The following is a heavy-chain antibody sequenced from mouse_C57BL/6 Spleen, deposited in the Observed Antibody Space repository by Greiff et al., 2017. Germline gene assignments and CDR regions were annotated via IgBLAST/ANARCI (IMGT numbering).Heavy chain of an antibody. Sequence: QVQLQQPGAELVRPGASVKLSCKASGYTFTSYWMHWVKQRPRQGLEWIGEIDPSDSNTNYNQKFKGKATLTVDTSSSTAYMQLSSLTSEDSAVYDCARGTSGVKAYAMDYWGQGTSVTVSS. CDR3: ARGTSGVKAYAMDY. CDR1: GYTFTSYW. D-gene: IGHD1-3*01. J-gene: IGHJ4*01. V-gene: IGHV1-59*01. CDR2: IDPSDSNT.